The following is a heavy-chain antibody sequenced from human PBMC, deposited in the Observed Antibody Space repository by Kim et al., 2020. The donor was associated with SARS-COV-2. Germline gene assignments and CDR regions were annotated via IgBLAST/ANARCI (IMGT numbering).Heavy chain of an antibody. V-gene: IGHV3-64*02. Sequence: GGSLRLSCAASGFTFSTNSMHWVRQAPGKGLEYVSAISYNGGDTYYADSVKGRFTISIDSSKNTLYLQMGSLRAEDMAVYYCARVGAMGAFDYWGQGALVTVS. CDR1: GFTFSTNS. CDR2: ISYNGGDT. D-gene: IGHD3-16*01. CDR3: ARVGAMGAFDY. J-gene: IGHJ4*02.